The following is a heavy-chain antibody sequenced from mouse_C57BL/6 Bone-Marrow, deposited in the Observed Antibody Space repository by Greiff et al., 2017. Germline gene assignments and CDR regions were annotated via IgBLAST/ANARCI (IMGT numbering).Heavy chain of an antibody. J-gene: IGHJ1*03. V-gene: IGHV1-26*01. CDR3: GLWDFDV. CDR2: INPNNGGT. Sequence: EVQLQQSGPELVKPGASVKISCKASGYTFTDYYMNWVKQSHGKSLEWIGDINPNNGGTSYNQKFKGKATLPVDKSSSTAYMELRSLTSEDSAVYYCGLWDFDVWGTGTTVTVSS. CDR1: GYTFTDYY.